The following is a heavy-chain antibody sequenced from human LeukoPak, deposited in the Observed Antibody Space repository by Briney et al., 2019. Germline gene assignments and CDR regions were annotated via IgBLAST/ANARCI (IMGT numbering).Heavy chain of an antibody. CDR2: INPKSGYT. CDR3: SRDLSNPENFNY. V-gene: IGHV1-2*02. J-gene: IGHJ4*02. CDR1: GYTFTDYY. D-gene: IGHD1-14*01. Sequence: ASVRVSFKASGYTFTDYYIHWVRQAPGQGLEWMGFINPKSGYTSYLQKFQGRVTMTTDTSISTAYMELSSLGSDDTAFYYCSRDLSNPENFNYWGQGTLVIVSS.